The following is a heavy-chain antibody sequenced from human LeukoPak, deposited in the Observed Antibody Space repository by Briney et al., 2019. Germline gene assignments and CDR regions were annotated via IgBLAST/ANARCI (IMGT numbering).Heavy chain of an antibody. Sequence: ASVKVSCKASGYTFSDYDIIWVRQATGRGLEWMGWMKPNSGNTGYAQKFQGRVTMTWSTSISTAYMELSSLRSEDTAVYYCARLGWYCTGPRCEMNTYYGMDVWGQGTTVTVSS. CDR2: MKPNSGNT. V-gene: IGHV1-8*01. D-gene: IGHD2-8*02. J-gene: IGHJ6*02. CDR1: GYTFSDYD. CDR3: ARLGWYCTGPRCEMNTYYGMDV.